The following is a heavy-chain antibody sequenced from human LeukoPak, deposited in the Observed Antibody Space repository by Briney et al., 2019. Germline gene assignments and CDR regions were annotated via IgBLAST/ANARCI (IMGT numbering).Heavy chain of an antibody. J-gene: IGHJ4*02. CDR1: GFTFSTYV. D-gene: IGHD5-12*01. CDR3: AKTTRRLLLIDY. V-gene: IGHV3-23*01. CDR2: ITGSGGIT. Sequence: GGSLRLSCAASGFTFSTYVMSWVRRAPGKGLEWVSGITGSGGITDYADSVKGRFTISRDNSKNTLYLQMNSLRAEDTAVYYCAKTTRRLLLIDYWGQGTLVTVSS.